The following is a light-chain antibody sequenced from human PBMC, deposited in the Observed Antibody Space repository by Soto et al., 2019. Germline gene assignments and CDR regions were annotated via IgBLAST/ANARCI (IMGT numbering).Light chain of an antibody. Sequence: EIVLAPAPGTLSFSPGERAPLPGRGPQSVSSSYLAWYQQKPGQAPRLLIYGASSRATGIPDRFSGSGSGTDFTLTISRLEPEDFAVYYCQQYGSSPPITFGQGTRLEIK. CDR2: GAS. CDR1: QSVSSSY. J-gene: IGKJ5*01. CDR3: QQYGSSPPIT. V-gene: IGKV3-20*01.